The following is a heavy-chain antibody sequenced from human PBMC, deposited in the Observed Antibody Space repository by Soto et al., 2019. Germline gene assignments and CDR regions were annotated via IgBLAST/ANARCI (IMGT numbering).Heavy chain of an antibody. D-gene: IGHD3-3*01. Sequence: EVQLVESGGGLVQSGGSLRISCAASGFTFRNYWMHWVRQAPGKGLVWVSRINDYGRVNYADPVEGRFNISRDDAKSELYLQMSSLRLEDTAVYYCARGGVEHFDYWSQGALVTVSS. J-gene: IGHJ4*02. CDR1: GFTFRNYW. V-gene: IGHV3-74*01. CDR2: INDYGRV. CDR3: ARGGVEHFDY.